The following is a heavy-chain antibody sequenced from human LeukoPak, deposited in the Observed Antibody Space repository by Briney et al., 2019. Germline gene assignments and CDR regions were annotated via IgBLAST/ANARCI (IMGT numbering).Heavy chain of an antibody. D-gene: IGHD2-15*01. J-gene: IGHJ6*02. Sequence: TGGSLRLSCAASGFTFSSYAMSWVRQAPGKGLEWVSAISGSGGSTYYADSVKGRFTISRGNSKNTLYLQMNSLRAEDTAVYYCAKGPRDIVVVVAATHDYYYGMDVWGQGTTVTVSS. CDR3: AKGPRDIVVVVAATHDYYYGMDV. V-gene: IGHV3-23*01. CDR1: GFTFSSYA. CDR2: ISGSGGST.